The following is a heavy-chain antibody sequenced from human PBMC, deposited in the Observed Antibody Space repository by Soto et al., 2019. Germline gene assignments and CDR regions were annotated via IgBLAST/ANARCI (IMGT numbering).Heavy chain of an antibody. CDR1: GFTFSSYS. D-gene: IGHD3-10*01. CDR3: ARDPNYYGSGRHPYYFDY. J-gene: IGHJ4*02. V-gene: IGHV3-21*01. CDR2: ISSSSSYI. Sequence: GGSLRLSCAASGFTFSSYSMNWVRQAPGKGLEWVSSISSSSSYIYYADSVKGRFTISRDNAKNSLYLQMNSLRAEDTAVYYCARDPNYYGSGRHPYYFDYWGQGTLVTVSS.